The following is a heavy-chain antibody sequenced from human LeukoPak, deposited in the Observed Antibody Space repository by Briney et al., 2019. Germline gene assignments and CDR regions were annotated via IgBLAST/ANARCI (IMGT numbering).Heavy chain of an antibody. D-gene: IGHD3-22*01. CDR1: GGTFSSYA. Sequence: ASVKVSRKASGGTFSSYAISWVRQAPGQGLEWMGGIIPIFGTANYAQKFQGRVTITADESTSTAYMELSSLRSEDTAVYYCASTGDYYDSSGYYPSYFDYWGQGTLVTVSS. J-gene: IGHJ4*02. CDR2: IIPIFGTA. V-gene: IGHV1-69*13. CDR3: ASTGDYYDSSGYYPSYFDY.